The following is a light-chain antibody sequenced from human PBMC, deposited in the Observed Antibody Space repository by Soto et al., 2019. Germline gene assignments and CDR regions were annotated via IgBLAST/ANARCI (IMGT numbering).Light chain of an antibody. J-gene: IGKJ3*01. CDR1: EDIRTS. CDR3: QHYNNLPPFT. CDR2: GAS. V-gene: IGKV1-33*01. Sequence: DLPMTQSPSSLSASVGARVSITCQASEDIRTSLSWFQHKPGRAPRLLIYGASYLETGVPSRFRGSGSGTDFTLTISSLQPEDNATYYCQHYNNLPPFTFGPGTIVDIK.